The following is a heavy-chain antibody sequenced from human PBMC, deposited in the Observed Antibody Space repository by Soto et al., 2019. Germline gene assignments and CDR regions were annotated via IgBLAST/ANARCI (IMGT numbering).Heavy chain of an antibody. CDR2: MNPNSGNT. Sequence: QVQLVQSGAEVKKPGASVKVSCKASGYTFTSYDINWVRQATGQGLEWMGWMNPNSGNTGYAQKFQGRLTMTRNTSISTAYMERSSLRSEDTAVYYCARPPTGFWSGYAYYYYYGMDVWGQGTTVTVSS. CDR1: GYTFTSYD. J-gene: IGHJ6*02. CDR3: ARPPTGFWSGYAYYYYYGMDV. D-gene: IGHD3-3*01. V-gene: IGHV1-8*01.